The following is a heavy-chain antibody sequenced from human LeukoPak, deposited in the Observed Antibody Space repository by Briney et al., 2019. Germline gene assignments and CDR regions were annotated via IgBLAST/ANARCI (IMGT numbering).Heavy chain of an antibody. Sequence: GGSLRLSCVASGFTFSDYYMSWIRQAPGKGLEWVSYINVGGSTMFYGDSVKGRFTVSRDDAKNSLYLQMNSLRAEDTAIYYCARDRDCSSTTCGYKGAFDIWGRGTMVTVSS. J-gene: IGHJ3*02. CDR2: INVGGSTM. CDR1: GFTFSDYY. CDR3: ARDRDCSSTTCGYKGAFDI. V-gene: IGHV3-11*04. D-gene: IGHD2-2*01.